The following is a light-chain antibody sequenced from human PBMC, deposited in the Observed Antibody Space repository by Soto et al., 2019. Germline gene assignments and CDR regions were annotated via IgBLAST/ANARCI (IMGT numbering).Light chain of an antibody. V-gene: IGKV3-20*01. Sequence: EIVLTQSPGTLSLSPGGRATLSCRASQSVSSSYLAWSQQKAGQAPRLXIYDASSRATGIPDRFRGGGSGTDFTLTISRLEPEDFAVYYCQQFSSYPLTFGGGTKVDIK. CDR2: DAS. CDR3: QQFSSYPLT. CDR1: QSVSSSY. J-gene: IGKJ4*01.